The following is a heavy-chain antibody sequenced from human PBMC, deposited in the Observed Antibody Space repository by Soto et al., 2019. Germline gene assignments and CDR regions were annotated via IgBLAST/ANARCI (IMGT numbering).Heavy chain of an antibody. CDR1: GYTFTSYY. V-gene: IGHV1-46*01. CDR3: AREEGYYDSSGYSDRYYYYYGMDV. CDR2: INPSGGST. J-gene: IGHJ6*02. Sequence: ASVKVSCKASGYTFTSYYTHWVRQAPGQGLEWMGIINPSGGSTSYAQKFQGRVTMTRDTSTSTVYMELSSLRSEDTAVYYCAREEGYYDSSGYSDRYYYYYGMDVWGQGTTVTVSS. D-gene: IGHD3-22*01.